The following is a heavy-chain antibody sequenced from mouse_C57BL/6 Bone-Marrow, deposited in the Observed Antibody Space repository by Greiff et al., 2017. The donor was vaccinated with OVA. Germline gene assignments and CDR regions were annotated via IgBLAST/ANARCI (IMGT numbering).Heavy chain of an antibody. CDR2: IYPGSGST. CDR3: ARGGIWIYYDYDERFAY. Sequence: QVQLQQSGAELVKPGASVKMSCKASGYTFTSYWITWVKQRPGQGLEWIGDIYPGSGSTNYNEKFKSKATLTVDTSSSTAYMQLSSLTSEDSAVYYCARGGIWIYYDYDERFAYWGQGTLVTVSA. CDR1: GYTFTSYW. J-gene: IGHJ3*01. D-gene: IGHD2-4*01. V-gene: IGHV1-55*01.